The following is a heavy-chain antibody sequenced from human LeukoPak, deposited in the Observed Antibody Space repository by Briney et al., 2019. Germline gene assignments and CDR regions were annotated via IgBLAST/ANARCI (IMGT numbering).Heavy chain of an antibody. J-gene: IGHJ4*02. D-gene: IGHD3-10*01. CDR3: ARSPYYYGSGSYHNAGFDY. CDR1: GFTVSSNY. V-gene: IGHV3-66*01. CDR2: IYSGGST. Sequence: GGSLRLSFAASGFTVSSNYMSWVRQAPGKGLEWVSVIYSGGSTYYADSVKGRFTISRDNSKNTLYLQMNSLRAEDTAVYYCARSPYYYGSGSYHNAGFDYWGQGTLVTVSS.